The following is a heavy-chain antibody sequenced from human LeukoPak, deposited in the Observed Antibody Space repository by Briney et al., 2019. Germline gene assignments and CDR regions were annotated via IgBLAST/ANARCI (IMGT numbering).Heavy chain of an antibody. J-gene: IGHJ4*02. V-gene: IGHV3-23*01. D-gene: IGHD2-2*01. CDR1: GFTFSSNV. Sequence: GGSLRLSCAASGFTFSSNVMSWVRQAPGKGLDWVSIISSSGGSTYYADSVKGRFTISRDNSKNTLYLQMNSLRAEDTAVYFCAACSRGIRSYAVSDYWGQGTLVTVSS. CDR3: AACSRGIRSYAVSDY. CDR2: ISSSGGST.